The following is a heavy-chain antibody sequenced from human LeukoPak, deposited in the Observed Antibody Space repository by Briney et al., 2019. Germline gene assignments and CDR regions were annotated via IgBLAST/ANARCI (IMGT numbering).Heavy chain of an antibody. J-gene: IGHJ4*02. CDR1: GFTFSSYS. Sequence: GGSLRLSCAASGFTFSSYSMNWVRQAPGKGLEWVSSISSSSSYIYYADSVKGRFTISRDNAKNSLYLQMNSLRAEDTAVYYCARDSSGWHYYFDYWGQGTLVTVSS. V-gene: IGHV3-21*01. CDR3: ARDSSGWHYYFDY. D-gene: IGHD6-19*01. CDR2: ISSSSSYI.